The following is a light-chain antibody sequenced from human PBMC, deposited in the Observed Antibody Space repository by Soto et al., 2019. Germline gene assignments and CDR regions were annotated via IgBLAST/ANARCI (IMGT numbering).Light chain of an antibody. CDR1: QSVSNTY. CDR3: QRYNISPFP. CDR2: GAS. V-gene: IGKV3-20*01. J-gene: IGKJ2*01. Sequence: EIVLTQSPATLSLSPGERATLSCRASQSVSNTYLAWYQQKPDQAPSLLIYGASSRATGIPDRFSGSGSGTDFTLTISRLEPEDFAVYYCQRYNISPFPFGQGTKVEIK.